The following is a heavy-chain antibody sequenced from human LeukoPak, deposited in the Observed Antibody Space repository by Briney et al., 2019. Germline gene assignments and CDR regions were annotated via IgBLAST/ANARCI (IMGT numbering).Heavy chain of an antibody. J-gene: IGHJ4*02. CDR1: GGTFSRYG. CDR3: ARVQGYCSTTSCYPHY. D-gene: IGHD2-2*01. V-gene: IGHV7-4-1*02. Sequence: GASVKVSCKASGGTFSRYGISWVRQAPGQGLEWMGWINTNTGNPTYAQGFTGRFVFSLDTSVNTAYLQISSLKAEDTAIYYCARVQGYCSTTSCYPHYWGQGTLDTVSS. CDR2: INTNTGNP.